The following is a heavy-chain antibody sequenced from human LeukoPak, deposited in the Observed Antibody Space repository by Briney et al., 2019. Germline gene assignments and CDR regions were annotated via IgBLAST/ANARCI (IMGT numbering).Heavy chain of an antibody. CDR2: IYSGGST. CDR3: ARISAYDDS. D-gene: IGHD3-3*01. Sequence: GGSLRLSCAASGFTVSSNYMSWVRQAPGKGLEWVSVIYSGGSTYYADSVKGRFTISRDNSRNTLYLQMNSLRAEGTGVYYCARISAYDDSWGQGTLVTVSS. J-gene: IGHJ5*01. CDR1: GFTVSSNY. V-gene: IGHV3-53*01.